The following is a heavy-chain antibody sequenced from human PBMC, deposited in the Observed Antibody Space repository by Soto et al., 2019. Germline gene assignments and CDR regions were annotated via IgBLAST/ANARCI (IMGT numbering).Heavy chain of an antibody. J-gene: IGHJ4*02. CDR3: ARATSGYDFRRPFEASPINLYYFDY. Sequence: QVQLVQSGAEVKKPGSSVKVSCKASGGTFSSYAISWVRQAPGQGLEWMGRIIPILGIANYAQKFQGRVTITADKSTSTAYMELSSLRSEDTAVYYCARATSGYDFRRPFEASPINLYYFDYWGQGTLVTVSS. CDR1: GGTFSSYA. V-gene: IGHV1-69*04. CDR2: IIPILGIA. D-gene: IGHD5-12*01.